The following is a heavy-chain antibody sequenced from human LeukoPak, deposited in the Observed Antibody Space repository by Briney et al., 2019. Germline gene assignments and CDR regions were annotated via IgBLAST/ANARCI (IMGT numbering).Heavy chain of an antibody. J-gene: IGHJ4*02. CDR3: ATWGSDTIAAAGGY. V-gene: IGHV3-21*01. D-gene: IGHD6-13*01. CDR2: ISSSTSYI. Sequence: GGSLRLSCAASGFTFSSYSMNWVRQAPGKGLEWVAFISSSTSYINYADSVKGRFTISRDNAMNSLYPQMNRLRVDDTAVYHCATWGSDTIAAAGGYWGQGILVTVSS. CDR1: GFTFSSYS.